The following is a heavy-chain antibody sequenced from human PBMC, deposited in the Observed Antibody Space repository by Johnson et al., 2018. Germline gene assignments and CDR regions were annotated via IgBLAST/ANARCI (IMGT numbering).Heavy chain of an antibody. Sequence: QVQLQESGPGLVKPSETLSLTCTVSGGSISSYYWSWIRQPPGKGLEWIGYIYYSGSTNYNPSLKSRVTISVDTSKNQFSLKLSSVTAADPAVYYCARDAVVVAANVYYYYMDVWGKGTTVTVSS. CDR2: IYYSGST. J-gene: IGHJ6*03. D-gene: IGHD2-15*01. CDR3: ARDAVVVAANVYYYYMDV. V-gene: IGHV4-59*01. CDR1: GGSISSYY.